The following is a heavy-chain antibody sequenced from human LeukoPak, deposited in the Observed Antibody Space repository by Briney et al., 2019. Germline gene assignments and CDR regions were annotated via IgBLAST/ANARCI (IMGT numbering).Heavy chain of an antibody. Sequence: SETLSLTCTVSGGSISSGGYYWSWIRQPPGKGLEWIGYIYHSGSTYYNPSLKSRVTISVDRSKNQFSLKLSSVTAADTAVYYCASGPHSSSWFLDYWGQGTLVTVSS. V-gene: IGHV4-30-2*01. CDR2: IYHSGST. J-gene: IGHJ4*02. CDR1: GGSISSGGYY. D-gene: IGHD6-13*01. CDR3: ASGPHSSSWFLDY.